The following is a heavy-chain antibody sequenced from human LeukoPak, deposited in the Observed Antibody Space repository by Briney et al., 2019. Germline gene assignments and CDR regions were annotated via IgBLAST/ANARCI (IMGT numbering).Heavy chain of an antibody. CDR3: ARLGGYYDSSGYSGADYFDY. Sequence: PGGSLRLPCAASGFTVSSNYMSWVRQAPGKGLEWVSVIYSGGSTYYADSVRGRFTISRDNSKNTLYLQMNSLRAEDTAVYYCARLGGYYDSSGYSGADYFDYWGQGTLVTVSS. J-gene: IGHJ4*02. CDR2: IYSGGST. D-gene: IGHD3-22*01. V-gene: IGHV3-53*01. CDR1: GFTVSSNY.